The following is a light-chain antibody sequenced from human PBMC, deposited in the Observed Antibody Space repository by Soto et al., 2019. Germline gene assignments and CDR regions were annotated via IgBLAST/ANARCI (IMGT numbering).Light chain of an antibody. CDR3: FSYRSLTFTQV. CDR2: DVS. CDR1: SSDVGGYPY. Sequence: QSALTQPASVSGSPGQSITISCTGTSSDVGGYPYVSWFQHHPGKAPKLMIYDVSNRPSGVSYRFSGSKSGNTASLTISGLQAEDEADYYCFSYRSLTFTQVFGGGTKLTVL. V-gene: IGLV2-14*03. J-gene: IGLJ2*01.